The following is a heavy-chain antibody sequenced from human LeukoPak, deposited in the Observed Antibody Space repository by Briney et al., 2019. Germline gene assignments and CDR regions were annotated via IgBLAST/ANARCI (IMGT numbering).Heavy chain of an antibody. CDR2: IYSGGRT. D-gene: IGHD6-13*01. V-gene: IGHV3-53*01. CDR3: AKEGQQERDHRTYFLYYMDV. Sequence: PGGSLRLSCTASGFSVRDSYMSWVRQAPGKGLEWVSVIYSGGRTYYADSVRGRSTISRDDSDNTLYLQMTSPRPEDTALYYCAKEGQQERDHRTYFLYYMDVWGSGTTVTVSS. CDR1: GFSVRDSY. J-gene: IGHJ6*03.